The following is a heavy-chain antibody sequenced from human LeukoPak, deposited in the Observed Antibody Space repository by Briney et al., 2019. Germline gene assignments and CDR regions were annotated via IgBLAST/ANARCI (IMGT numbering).Heavy chain of an antibody. Sequence: PGGSLRLSCAASGFTFSSYAMSWVRQAPGKGMEWVSAISGSGGSTYYADSVKGRFTISRDNSKNTLYLQMNSLRAEDTAVYYCAKLFRRRGGMDVWGQGTTVTVSS. CDR2: ISGSGGST. D-gene: IGHD5-24*01. CDR3: AKLFRRRGGMDV. CDR1: GFTFSSYA. V-gene: IGHV3-23*01. J-gene: IGHJ6*02.